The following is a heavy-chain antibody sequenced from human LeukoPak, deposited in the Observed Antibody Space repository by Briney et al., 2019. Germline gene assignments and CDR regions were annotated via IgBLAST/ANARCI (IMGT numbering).Heavy chain of an antibody. Sequence: SETLPLTCAVYGGSFSGYYWSWIRQPPGKGLEWIGEINHSGSTNYNPSLKSRVTISVDTSKNQFSLKLSSVTAADTAVYYCARAMYYYGSGSYLPRNWFDPWGQGTLVTVSS. CDR1: GGSFSGYY. V-gene: IGHV4-34*01. J-gene: IGHJ5*02. CDR2: INHSGST. D-gene: IGHD3-10*01. CDR3: ARAMYYYGSGSYLPRNWFDP.